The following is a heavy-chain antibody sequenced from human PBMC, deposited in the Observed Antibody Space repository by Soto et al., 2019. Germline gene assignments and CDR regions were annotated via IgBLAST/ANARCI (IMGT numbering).Heavy chain of an antibody. CDR2: INPSGGST. Sequence: GASVKVSCKASGHTFTSYYMHWVRQAPGQGLEWMGIINPSGGSTSYAQKFQGRVTMTRDTSTSTVYMELSSLRSEDTAVYYCARDVNYYGSGSYYSSYYYGMDVWGQGXTVTVYS. V-gene: IGHV1-46*01. CDR1: GHTFTSYY. J-gene: IGHJ6*02. D-gene: IGHD3-10*01. CDR3: ARDVNYYGSGSYYSSYYYGMDV.